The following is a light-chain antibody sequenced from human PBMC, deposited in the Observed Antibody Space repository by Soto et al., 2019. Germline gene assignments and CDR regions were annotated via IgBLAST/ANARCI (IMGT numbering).Light chain of an antibody. CDR3: QQYNSYSLT. Sequence: DIQMTQSPSTLSASVGDRVTITCRASQSISYWLAWYQQKPGKAPRLLIYDASSLESGVPSRFSGSGSGTEFTLTISSLQPDDFATYYCQQYNSYSLTFGGGTKVDIK. CDR2: DAS. CDR1: QSISYW. J-gene: IGKJ4*02. V-gene: IGKV1-5*01.